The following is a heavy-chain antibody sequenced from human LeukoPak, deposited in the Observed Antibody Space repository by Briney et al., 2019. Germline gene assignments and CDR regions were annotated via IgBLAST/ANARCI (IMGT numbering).Heavy chain of an antibody. J-gene: IGHJ4*02. CDR3: ARLRYYYDSSGYYYFDY. Sequence: SETLSLTCTVSGGSISSYYWSWIRQPPGKGLEWIGYIYYSGSTNYNPSLKSRVAISVDTSKNQFSLKLSSVTAADTAVYYCARLRYYYDSSGYYYFDYWGQGTLVTVSS. CDR2: IYYSGST. D-gene: IGHD3-22*01. CDR1: GGSISSYY. V-gene: IGHV4-59*08.